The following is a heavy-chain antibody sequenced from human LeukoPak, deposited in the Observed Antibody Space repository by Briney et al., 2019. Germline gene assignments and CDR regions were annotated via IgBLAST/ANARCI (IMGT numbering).Heavy chain of an antibody. CDR1: GYTFTSYG. V-gene: IGHV1-18*04. Sequence: ASVKVSCKASGYTFTSYGISWVRQAPGQGLEWMGWISAYNGNTNYAQKLQGRVTMTTDTSTSTGYMELRSLRSDDTAVYYCARTLWFGELSDFDYWGQGTLVTVSS. J-gene: IGHJ4*02. CDR2: ISAYNGNT. CDR3: ARTLWFGELSDFDY. D-gene: IGHD3-10*01.